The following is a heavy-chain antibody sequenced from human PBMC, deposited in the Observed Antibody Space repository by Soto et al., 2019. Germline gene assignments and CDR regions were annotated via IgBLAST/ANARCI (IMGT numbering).Heavy chain of an antibody. Sequence: ASVKVSCKASGYTFTSYDINWVRQATGQGLEWMGWMNPNSGNTGYAQKFQGRVTMTRNTSISTAYMELSSLRSEDTAVYYCERGRDSGSYDWFDTWGQGSLVTVSS. CDR1: GYTFTSYD. V-gene: IGHV1-8*01. CDR2: MNPNSGNT. J-gene: IGHJ5*02. CDR3: ERGRDSGSYDWFDT. D-gene: IGHD1-26*01.